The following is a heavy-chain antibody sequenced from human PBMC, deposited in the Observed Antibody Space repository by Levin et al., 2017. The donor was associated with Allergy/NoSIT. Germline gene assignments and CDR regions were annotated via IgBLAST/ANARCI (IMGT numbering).Heavy chain of an antibody. J-gene: IGHJ4*01. CDR3: ATESSDYSRYFDS. Sequence: SVKVSCKVSGGTFGSYVISWVRRAPGQGLEGLGGIIPVFGSATYAQKFQGRVTIGADESTSTAYMHLSSLRSEDTAVYYCATESSDYSRYFDSWGQGTLVTVSS. CDR1: GGTFGSYV. D-gene: IGHD3-22*01. CDR2: IIPVFGSA. V-gene: IGHV1-69*13.